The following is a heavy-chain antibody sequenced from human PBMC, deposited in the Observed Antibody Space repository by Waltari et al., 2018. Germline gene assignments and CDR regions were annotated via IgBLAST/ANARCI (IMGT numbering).Heavy chain of an antibody. CDR2: IYTSGST. Sequence: QVQLQESGPGLVKPSQTLSLTCTVSGGSISSGCYYWSWIRQPAGKGLEWIGRIYTSGSTNYNPSLKSRVTISVDTSKNQFSLKLSSVTAADTAVYYCARGRFLEWYPDYWGQGTLVTVSS. D-gene: IGHD3-3*01. CDR3: ARGRFLEWYPDY. CDR1: GGSISSGCYY. J-gene: IGHJ4*02. V-gene: IGHV4-61*02.